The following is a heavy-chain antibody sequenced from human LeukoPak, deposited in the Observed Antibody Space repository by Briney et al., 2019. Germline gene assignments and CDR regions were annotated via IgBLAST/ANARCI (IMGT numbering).Heavy chain of an antibody. CDR1: GYTFTDYY. D-gene: IGHD4-17*01. V-gene: IGHV1-2*02. J-gene: IGHJ4*02. CDR2: INPNSGAT. Sequence: ASVKVSFKASGYTFTDYYIHWVRQAPGRELEWMGWINPNSGATDFAQNFQGRVTMARDTSISTAYMELSSLRSDDTAVYYCARGEGVKAVTSLLFDYWGQGALVTVSS. CDR3: ARGEGVKAVTSLLFDY.